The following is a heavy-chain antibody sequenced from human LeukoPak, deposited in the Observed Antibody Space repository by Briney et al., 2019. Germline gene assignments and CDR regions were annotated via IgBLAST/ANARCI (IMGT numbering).Heavy chain of an antibody. V-gene: IGHV4-34*01. Sequence: PSETLSLTRAVYGVSFNSYYWTWVRGTPGRGLEGIVEITHTGDIINYKPSLKSRVTISVDSSKQQFSLRLTSVIAADTGVYYCARVQDSTARPCDSWGPGTRVTVS. CDR2: ITHTGDII. J-gene: IGHJ4*02. D-gene: IGHD1-1*01. CDR1: GVSFNSYY. CDR3: ARVQDSTARPCDS.